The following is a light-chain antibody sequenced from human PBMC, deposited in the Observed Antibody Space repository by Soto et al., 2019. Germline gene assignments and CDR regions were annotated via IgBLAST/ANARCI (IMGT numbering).Light chain of an antibody. V-gene: IGKV4-1*01. J-gene: IGKJ3*01. CDR1: QSVLYSSNNKNY. CDR2: WAS. CDR3: QQYYAPPFT. Sequence: DIVMTQSPDSLAVSLGERATINCKSSQSVLYSSNNKNYLAWYQQKPGQPPKLLIYWASTRESGVPDRFSGSGSGTDFTLTISSLQAEDVAVYYCQQYYAPPFTFGPGTKVDLK.